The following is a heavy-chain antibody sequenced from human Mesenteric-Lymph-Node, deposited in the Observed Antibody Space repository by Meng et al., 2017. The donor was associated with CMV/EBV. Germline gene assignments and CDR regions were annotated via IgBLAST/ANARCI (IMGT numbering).Heavy chain of an antibody. CDR1: GYSFTSYW. Sequence: GGSLRLSCKGSGYSFTSYWIGWVRQMPGKGLEWMGIIYPGDSDTRYSPSFQGQVTISADKSISTAYLQWSSLKASDTAMYYCARQVPGYCSSTSCFPNHFEYWGQGTLVTVSS. CDR3: ARQVPGYCSSTSCFPNHFEY. D-gene: IGHD2-2*01. J-gene: IGHJ4*02. V-gene: IGHV5-51*01. CDR2: IYPGDSDT.